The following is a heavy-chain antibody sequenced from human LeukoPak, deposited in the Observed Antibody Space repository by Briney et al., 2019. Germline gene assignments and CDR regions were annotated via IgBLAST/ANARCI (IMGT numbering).Heavy chain of an antibody. V-gene: IGHV6-1*01. J-gene: IGHJ4*02. D-gene: IGHD3-16*01. CDR2: TYFRSKWYH. Sequence: SQTLSLTCAISGDSVSSSTATWNWIRQSPSRGLEWLGTTYFRSKWYHDYAVSAKSRITINPDTSKNQFSLQLSSVTPEDTAVYYCARGWYYYFDYWGQGSLVTVSS. CDR1: GDSVSSSTAT. CDR3: ARGWYYYFDY.